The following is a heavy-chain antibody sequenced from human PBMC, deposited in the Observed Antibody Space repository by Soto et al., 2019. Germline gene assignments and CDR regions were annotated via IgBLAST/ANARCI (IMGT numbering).Heavy chain of an antibody. V-gene: IGHV4-4*02. CDR1: GDSISSDKW. CDR2: VYHSGNT. Sequence: PSETLSLTCAVSGDSISSDKWWSWVRQPPGKGLEWIGEVYHSGNTNYNPSLKSRVIISVDKTKNQFSLKLSSVTDADTAMYYCARGERQQQWDYWGQGTLVTVSS. D-gene: IGHD6-13*01. CDR3: ARGERQQQWDY. J-gene: IGHJ4*02.